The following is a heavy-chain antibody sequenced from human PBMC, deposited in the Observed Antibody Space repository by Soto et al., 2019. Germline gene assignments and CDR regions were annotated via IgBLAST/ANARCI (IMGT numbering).Heavy chain of an antibody. J-gene: IGHJ6*02. CDR3: ARAVLGSYYYYYGMDV. V-gene: IGHV3-30-3*01. CDR1: GFTFSSYA. D-gene: IGHD2-21*01. CDR2: ISYDGSNK. Sequence: QVPLVESGGGVVQPGRSLRLSCAASGFTFSSYAMHWVRQAPGKGLEWVAVISYDGSNKYYADSVKGRFTISRDNSKNTLYLQMNSLRAEDTAVYYCARAVLGSYYYYYGMDVWGQGTTVTVSS.